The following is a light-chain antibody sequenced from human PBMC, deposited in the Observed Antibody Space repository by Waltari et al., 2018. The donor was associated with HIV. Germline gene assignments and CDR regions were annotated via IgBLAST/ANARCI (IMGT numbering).Light chain of an antibody. Sequence: QSVLTQPPSASGTPGPRVTISCSGSSSNIGSTPVTWYQPLPGTAPKLLIYRNNPRPSGVPDRFAGSKSGTSASLAISGLQSEDEADYYCATWDDSLNGRWVFGGGTKLTVL. CDR2: RNN. V-gene: IGLV1-44*01. CDR1: SSNIGSTP. CDR3: ATWDDSLNGRWV. J-gene: IGLJ3*02.